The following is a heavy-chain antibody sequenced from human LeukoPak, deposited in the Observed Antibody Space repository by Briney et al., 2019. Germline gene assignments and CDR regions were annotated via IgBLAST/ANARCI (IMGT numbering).Heavy chain of an antibody. V-gene: IGHV3-30*18. D-gene: IGHD5-24*01. J-gene: IGHJ4*02. CDR3: AKDHRWLQRLDY. CDR1: GFTFSSYG. CDR2: ISYDGSNK. Sequence: GGSLRLSCAASGFTFSSYGMHWVRQVPGKGLEWVAVISYDGSNKYYADSVKGRFTISRDNSKNTLYLQMNSLRAEDTAVYYCAKDHRWLQRLDYWGQGTLVTVSS.